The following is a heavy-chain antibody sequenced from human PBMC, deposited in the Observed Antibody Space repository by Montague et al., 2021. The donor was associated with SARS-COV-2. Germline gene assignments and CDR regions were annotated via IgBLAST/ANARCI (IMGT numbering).Heavy chain of an antibody. CDR2: TYYRSKWYN. CDR3: ARNIAVAGRAEGFDY. V-gene: IGHV6-1*01. Sequence: CAISGDSVSSHSAAWNWLRQSPSRGLEWLGRTYYRSKWYNDYAVSVKSRITINPDTSKNQFSVQLNSVTPEDTAVYYCARNIAVAGRAEGFDYWGQGTLVTVSS. CDR1: GDSVSSHSAA. D-gene: IGHD6-19*01. J-gene: IGHJ4*02.